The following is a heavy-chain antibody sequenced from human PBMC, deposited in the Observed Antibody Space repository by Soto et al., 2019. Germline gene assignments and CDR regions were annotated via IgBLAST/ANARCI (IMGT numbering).Heavy chain of an antibody. J-gene: IGHJ4*02. V-gene: IGHV1-18*01. CDR2: ISAYNGNT. CDR3: VRDLDGSGSYYTDY. CDR1: GYMFISYG. D-gene: IGHD3-10*01. Sequence: ASVKVSCKASGYMFISYGINWVRQAPGQGLEWMGWISAYNGNTKYAQNLQGRVTMTTDTSTSTAYMEMRSLRSDDTAVYYCVRDLDGSGSYYTDYWGPGTLVTVSS.